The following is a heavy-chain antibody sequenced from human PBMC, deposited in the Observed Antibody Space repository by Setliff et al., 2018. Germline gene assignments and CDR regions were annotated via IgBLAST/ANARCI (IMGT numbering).Heavy chain of an antibody. V-gene: IGHV4-34*01. CDR3: ARGDEIVEGNHGGFDI. CDR2: INHSGST. CDR1: GGSFSGYY. D-gene: IGHD3-22*01. J-gene: IGHJ3*02. Sequence: SETLSLTCAVYGGSFSGYYWSWIRQPPGKGLEWIGEINHSGSTNYNPSLKSRVTISVDTSKNQFSLKLSSVTAADTAVYYCARGDEIVEGNHGGFDIWGQGTMVTVSS.